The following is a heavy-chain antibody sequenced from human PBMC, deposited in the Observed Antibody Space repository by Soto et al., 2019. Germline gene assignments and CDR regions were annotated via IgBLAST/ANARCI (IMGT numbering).Heavy chain of an antibody. V-gene: IGHV1-69*06. CDR2: IIPIFGTA. CDR1: GGTFSSYA. J-gene: IGHJ6*02. Sequence: QVRLVQSGAEVKKPGSSVKVSCKASGGTFSSYAISWVRQAPGQGLEWMGGIIPIFGTANYAQKFQGRVTITADKSTSTAYMELSSLRSEDTAVYYCARDGILTGPAGDYYYGMDVWGQGTTVTVSS. D-gene: IGHD3-9*01. CDR3: ARDGILTGPAGDYYYGMDV.